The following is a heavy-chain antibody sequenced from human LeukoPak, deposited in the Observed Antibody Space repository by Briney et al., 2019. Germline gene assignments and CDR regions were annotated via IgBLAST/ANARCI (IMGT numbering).Heavy chain of an antibody. CDR2: INHSGST. J-gene: IGHJ5*02. V-gene: IGHV4-34*01. CDR1: GGSFSGYY. Sequence: SETLSLTCAGYGGSFSGYYWSWIRQPPGKGLEWIGEINHSGSTNYNPSLKSRVTISVDTSKNQFSLKLSSVTAADTAVYYCARGRTYCSSTSCYSNWFDPWGQGTLVTVSS. D-gene: IGHD2-2*01. CDR3: ARGRTYCSSTSCYSNWFDP.